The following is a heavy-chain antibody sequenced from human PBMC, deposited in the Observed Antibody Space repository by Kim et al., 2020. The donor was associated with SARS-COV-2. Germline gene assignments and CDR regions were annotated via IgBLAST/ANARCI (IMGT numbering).Heavy chain of an antibody. CDR3: ARHRTPRITMIVVAPGGMGV. V-gene: IGHV4-59*08. J-gene: IGHJ6*02. D-gene: IGHD3-22*01. CDR2: IYYSGST. Sequence: SETLSLTCTVSGGSISSYYWSWIRQPPGKGLEWIGYIYYSGSTNYNPSLKSRVTISVDTSKNQFSLKLSSVTAADTAVYYCARHRTPRITMIVVAPGGMGVWGQGATGTVAS. CDR1: GGSISSYY.